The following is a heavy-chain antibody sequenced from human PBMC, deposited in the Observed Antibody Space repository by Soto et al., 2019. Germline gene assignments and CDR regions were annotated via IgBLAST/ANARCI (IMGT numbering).Heavy chain of an antibody. J-gene: IGHJ4*02. Sequence: QVQLQESGPGLVKPSQTLSLTCTVSGASISGGDYYWTWIRQPPGKGLEWIGSIYYTGNTYSNPSIERRLSISVDPSNNQFALRLTSVTAPDTAIYYCARATYDSSTYYLDYWGQGTLVTVSS. CDR1: GASISGGDYY. D-gene: IGHD3-22*01. CDR2: IYYTGNT. CDR3: ARATYDSSTYYLDY. V-gene: IGHV4-30-4*01.